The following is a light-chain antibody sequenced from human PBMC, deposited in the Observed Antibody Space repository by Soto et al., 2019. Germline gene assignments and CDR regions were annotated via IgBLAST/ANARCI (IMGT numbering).Light chain of an antibody. Sequence: DLQMTQSPSTLSASVGDRVTITCRASQIISRWLAWYQQKPGKAPKLLIYKASSLESGVPSRFSGSGSGTEFTLTISSLQPDDFATYYCQQYNSYSYTFGQGTKLEIK. J-gene: IGKJ2*01. V-gene: IGKV1-5*03. CDR3: QQYNSYSYT. CDR2: KAS. CDR1: QIISRW.